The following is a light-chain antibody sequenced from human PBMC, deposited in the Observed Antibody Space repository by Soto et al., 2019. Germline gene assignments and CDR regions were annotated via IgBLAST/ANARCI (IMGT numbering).Light chain of an antibody. CDR2: DVS. J-gene: IGLJ1*01. CDR3: YSYTSSNTYV. Sequence: QSVLTQPASVSWSPGQSITISCTGTSRDVGGYNYVSWYQHHPGKVPQLMIYDVSNRPSGVSNRFSGSKSGNTASLTISGLQAEDEADYYCYSYTSSNTYVFGTGTKVTVL. V-gene: IGLV2-14*03. CDR1: SRDVGGYNY.